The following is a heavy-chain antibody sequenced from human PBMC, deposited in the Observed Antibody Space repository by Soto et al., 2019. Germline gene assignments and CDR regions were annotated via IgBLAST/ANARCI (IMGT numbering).Heavy chain of an antibody. CDR2: ISYDGSNK. Sequence: QVQLVESGGGVVQPGRSLRLSCAASGFTFSSYGMHWVRQAPGKGLEWVAVISYDGSNKYYADSVKGRFTISRDNSKNTLYLQMNSLRAEDTAVYYCAKDDDMVNYYDSSGYPDAFDIWGQGTMVTVSS. CDR3: AKDDDMVNYYDSSGYPDAFDI. V-gene: IGHV3-30*18. CDR1: GFTFSSYG. J-gene: IGHJ3*02. D-gene: IGHD3-22*01.